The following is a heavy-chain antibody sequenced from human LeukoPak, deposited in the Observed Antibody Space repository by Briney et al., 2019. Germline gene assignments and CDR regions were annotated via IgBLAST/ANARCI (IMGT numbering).Heavy chain of an antibody. V-gene: IGHV1-69*05. Sequence: GASVKVSCTASGGTFSSYAISWVRQAPGQGLEWMGRIIPIFGTASYAQKFQGRVTITTDESTSTAYMELSSLRSEDTAVYYCASLSIDGYNPFDYWGQGTLVTVSS. CDR2: IIPIFGTA. CDR1: GGTFSSYA. CDR3: ASLSIDGYNPFDY. D-gene: IGHD5-24*01. J-gene: IGHJ4*02.